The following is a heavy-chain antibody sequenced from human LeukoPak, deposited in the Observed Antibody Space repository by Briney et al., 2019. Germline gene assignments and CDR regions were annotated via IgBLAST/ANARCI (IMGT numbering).Heavy chain of an antibody. V-gene: IGHV3-21*01. CDR2: ISSSSSYI. J-gene: IGHJ3*02. CDR1: GFTFSSYS. Sequence: PGGSLRLSCAASGFTFSSYSMNWVRQAPGKGLEWVSSISSSSSYISYADSVKGRFTISRDNAKNSLYLQMNSLRAEDTAVYYCARDRSRSGPDAFDIWGQGTMVTVSS. CDR3: ARDRSRSGPDAFDI. D-gene: IGHD3-3*01.